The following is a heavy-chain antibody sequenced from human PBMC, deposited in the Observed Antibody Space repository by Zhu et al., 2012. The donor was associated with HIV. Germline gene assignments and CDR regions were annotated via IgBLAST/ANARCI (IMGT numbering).Heavy chain of an antibody. J-gene: IGHJ6*03. Sequence: QVQLQESGPGLVKPSGTLSLTCAVSGGSISSSNWWSWVRQPPGKGLEWIGEIYHSGSTNYNPSLKSRVTISVDKSKNQFSLKLSSVTAADTAVYYCASALYYYDSSGYYSEPYYYYMDVWGKGTTVTSP. D-gene: IGHD3-22*01. CDR1: GGSISSSNW. CDR2: IYHSGST. V-gene: IGHV4-4*02. CDR3: ASALYYYDSSGYYSEPYYYYMDV.